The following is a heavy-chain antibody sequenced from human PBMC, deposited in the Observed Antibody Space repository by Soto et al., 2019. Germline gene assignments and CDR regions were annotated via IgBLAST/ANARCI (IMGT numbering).Heavy chain of an antibody. Sequence: QVHLQESGPGLVKPSGTLSLTCDVSGGSMSGTNWWNWVRQPPGKGLEWIGEIYHTGTTNYNPSLKSRVTISVDTSKNQFSLKLSSVTAADTAVYYCADPPASFWGQGLLVTVSS. J-gene: IGHJ4*02. CDR3: ADPPASF. V-gene: IGHV4-4*02. D-gene: IGHD6-6*01. CDR1: GGSMSGTNW. CDR2: IYHTGTT.